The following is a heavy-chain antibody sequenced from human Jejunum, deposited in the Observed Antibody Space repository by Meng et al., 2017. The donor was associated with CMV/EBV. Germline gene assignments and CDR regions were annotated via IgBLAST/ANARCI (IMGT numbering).Heavy chain of an antibody. CDR1: GGSMSPYS. D-gene: IGHD5/OR15-5a*01. CDR3: ARDSGVSY. V-gene: IGHV4-59*01. J-gene: IGHJ4*02. CDR2: IFSNGTT. Sequence: LSLPFPVSGGSMSPYSWSWIRQSPGKGLEWLGYIFSNGTTNYNPSLKSRLTLSIDTSKRQYSLSLNSVTAADTAVYFCARDSGVSYWGQGTLVTVSS.